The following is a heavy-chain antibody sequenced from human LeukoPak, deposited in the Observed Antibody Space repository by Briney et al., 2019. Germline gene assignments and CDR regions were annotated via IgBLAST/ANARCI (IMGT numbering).Heavy chain of an antibody. CDR3: ARVAIAARLVGGWFDP. Sequence: SETLSLTCAVYGGSFSSYYWSWIRQPAGKGLEWIGRIYTSGSTNYNPSLKSRVTMSVDTSKNQFSLKLSSVTAADTAVYYCARVAIAARLVGGWFDPWGQGTLVTVSS. CDR2: IYTSGST. CDR1: GGSFSSYY. V-gene: IGHV4-59*10. D-gene: IGHD6-6*01. J-gene: IGHJ5*02.